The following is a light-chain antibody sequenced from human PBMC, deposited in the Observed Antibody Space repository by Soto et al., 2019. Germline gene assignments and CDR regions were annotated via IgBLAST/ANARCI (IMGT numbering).Light chain of an antibody. J-gene: IGKJ5*01. CDR1: QSVSGN. CDR3: QQYNNWFSIT. V-gene: IGKV3-15*01. CDR2: GAS. Sequence: EIVMTQSPATLSVSPGERATLSCRASQSVSGNLAWYQQKPGQAPRLLIYGASTRANGIPARFSGSGSGTVFTLTISSLQSEDFAVYYCQQYNNWFSITFGQGTRLEIK.